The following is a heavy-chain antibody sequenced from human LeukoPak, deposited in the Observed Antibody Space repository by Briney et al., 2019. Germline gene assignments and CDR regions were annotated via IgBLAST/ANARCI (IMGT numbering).Heavy chain of an antibody. CDR2: INHSGST. D-gene: IGHD3-3*01. CDR3: ARDGQRFWSGLRARRQIPFQH. CDR1: GVSFSGYY. Sequence: SETLSLTCAVYGVSFSGYYWSWIRQPPGKGLEWIGEINHSGSTNYNPSLKSRVTISVDTSKNQFSLKLSSVTAADTAVYYCARDGQRFWSGLRARRQIPFQHWGQGTLVTVSS. J-gene: IGHJ1*01. V-gene: IGHV4-34*01.